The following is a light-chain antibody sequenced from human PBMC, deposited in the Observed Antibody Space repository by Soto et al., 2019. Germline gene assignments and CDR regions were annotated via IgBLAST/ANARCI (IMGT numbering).Light chain of an antibody. CDR3: LQYSTSFRT. CDR1: QSISSW. V-gene: IGKV1-5*03. Sequence: DIPMTQSPTTLSASVGDRVTITCRASQSISSWLAWYQQKQGRVPRLLIYKASSLESGVPSRFSGSGSGTEFTLTISSLQPDDFATYYCLQYSTSFRTFGQGTRVEIK. CDR2: KAS. J-gene: IGKJ1*01.